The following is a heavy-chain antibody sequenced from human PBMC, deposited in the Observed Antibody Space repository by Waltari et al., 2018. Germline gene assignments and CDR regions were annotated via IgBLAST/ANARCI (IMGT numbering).Heavy chain of an antibody. J-gene: IGHJ3*02. CDR3: ARDRSLTTEPHAFDI. V-gene: IGHV4-39*07. CDR2: IYYSGST. Sequence: QLQLQESGPGLVKPSETLSLTCTVSGGSISSSSYYWGWIRQPPGKGLEWIGSIYYSGSTYYNPSLKSRVTISVDTSKNQFSLKLSSVTAADTAVYYCARDRSLTTEPHAFDIWGQVTMVTVSS. D-gene: IGHD4-17*01. CDR1: GGSISSSSYY.